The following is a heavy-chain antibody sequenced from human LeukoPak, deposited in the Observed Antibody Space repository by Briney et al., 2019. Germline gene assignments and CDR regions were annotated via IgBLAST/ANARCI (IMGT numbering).Heavy chain of an antibody. V-gene: IGHV1-69*05. Sequence: SVKASCKASGGTFSSYAISWVRQAPGQGLEWMGRIIPIFGTANYAQKFQGRVTITTDESTSTAYMELSSLRSEDTAVYYCARVHCSSTSCPLYYFDYWGQGTLVTVSS. J-gene: IGHJ4*02. CDR2: IIPIFGTA. D-gene: IGHD2-2*01. CDR1: GGTFSSYA. CDR3: ARVHCSSTSCPLYYFDY.